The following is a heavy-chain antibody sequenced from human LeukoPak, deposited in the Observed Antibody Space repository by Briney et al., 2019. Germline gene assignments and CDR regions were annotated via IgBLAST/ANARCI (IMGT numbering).Heavy chain of an antibody. J-gene: IGHJ4*02. Sequence: SETLSLTCAVSGGSISSGGSSWSWIRQPPGKGLEWIGYIYHSGSTYYNPSLKSRVTISVDRSKNQFSLKLSSVTAADTAVYYCARASHCSGGSCYSPDFDYWGQGTLVTVSS. CDR1: GGSISSGGSS. CDR2: IYHSGST. V-gene: IGHV4-30-2*01. CDR3: ARASHCSGGSCYSPDFDY. D-gene: IGHD2-15*01.